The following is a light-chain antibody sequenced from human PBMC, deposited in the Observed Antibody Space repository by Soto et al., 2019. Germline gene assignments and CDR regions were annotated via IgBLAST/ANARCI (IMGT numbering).Light chain of an antibody. CDR2: GAS. Sequence: EIVMTQSPATLSVSPGERSTLSCLASQSVSINLAWYQQKPGQAPRLLIYGASTRATGVPGRFSGSGSGTEFTLNISSLQSEDFAVYYCQQFNNWPSWTFGQGTKVDI. V-gene: IGKV3-15*01. J-gene: IGKJ1*01. CDR3: QQFNNWPSWT. CDR1: QSVSIN.